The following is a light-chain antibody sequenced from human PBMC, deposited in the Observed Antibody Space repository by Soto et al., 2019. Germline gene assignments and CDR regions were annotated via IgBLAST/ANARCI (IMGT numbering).Light chain of an antibody. Sequence: EIVLTQSPGTLSLSPGERATLSCRASQSISSSYLAWYQQKPGQAPRLLVYGASSRATGIPDRFSGSGSGTDVTLTMSRLEPQDFAVYYCQQYGSSRFTFGPGTKVHIK. CDR2: GAS. V-gene: IGKV3-20*01. CDR3: QQYGSSRFT. CDR1: QSISSSY. J-gene: IGKJ3*01.